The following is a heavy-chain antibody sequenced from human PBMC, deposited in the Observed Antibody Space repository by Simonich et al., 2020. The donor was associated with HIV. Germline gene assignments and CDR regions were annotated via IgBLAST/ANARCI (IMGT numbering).Heavy chain of an antibody. CDR3: ARESLRTGGGYAFDT. D-gene: IGHD3-16*01. Sequence: QVQLVQSGAEVKKPGASVKVSCKASGYTFTGYYMHWVRQAPGQGLEWMGWINPNSGGTKYAQKFQGWVTMTRDTAISTAYMELSRLTSDDTAVYYCARESLRTGGGYAFDTWGQGTMVTVSS. CDR1: GYTFTGYY. CDR2: INPNSGGT. J-gene: IGHJ3*02. V-gene: IGHV1-2*04.